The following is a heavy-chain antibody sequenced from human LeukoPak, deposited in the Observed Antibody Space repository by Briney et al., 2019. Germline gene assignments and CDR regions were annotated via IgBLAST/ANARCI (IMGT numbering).Heavy chain of an antibody. J-gene: IGHJ4*02. D-gene: IGHD5-12*01. CDR2: IIPILGIA. CDR3: AGEGATKGFDY. CDR1: GGTFSSYA. Sequence: SVKVSCKASGGTFSSYAISWVRQAPGQGLEWMGRIIPILGIANYAQKFQGRVTITADKSTSTAYMGLSSLRSEDTAVYYCAGEGATKGFDYWGQGTLVTVSS. V-gene: IGHV1-69*04.